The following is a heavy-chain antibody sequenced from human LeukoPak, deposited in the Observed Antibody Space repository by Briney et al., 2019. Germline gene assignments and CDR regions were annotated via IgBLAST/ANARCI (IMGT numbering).Heavy chain of an antibody. CDR1: GGSFCGYY. D-gene: IGHD3-22*01. CDR3: ARLDYYDCSGSPYAFDI. Sequence: PPETLSLTCAVYGGSFCGYYCGCIRERPGEGLGWSWGINHSGSTNYNPSLKSRVTISVATPKNQSLLKLSSVTAADPAVYSCARLDYYDCSGSPYAFDIWGPGTMVTVSS. J-gene: IGHJ3*02. CDR2: INHSGST. V-gene: IGHV4-34*01.